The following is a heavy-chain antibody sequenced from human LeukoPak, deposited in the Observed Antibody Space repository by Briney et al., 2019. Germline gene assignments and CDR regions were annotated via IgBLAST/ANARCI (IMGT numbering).Heavy chain of an antibody. J-gene: IGHJ4*02. CDR1: GGSISGSSYY. V-gene: IGHV4-39*07. D-gene: IGHD6-19*01. CDR3: AREACCVVSSGWSPRRAQPLDY. Sequence: KPSETLSLTCTVSGGSISGSSYYWGWIRHPPGKGLEWIGEINHIGSTNYNPSLKSRVTISVDTSKNQFSLKLSSVTAADTAVYYCAREACCVVSSGWSPRRAQPLDYWGQGTLVTVSS. CDR2: INHIGST.